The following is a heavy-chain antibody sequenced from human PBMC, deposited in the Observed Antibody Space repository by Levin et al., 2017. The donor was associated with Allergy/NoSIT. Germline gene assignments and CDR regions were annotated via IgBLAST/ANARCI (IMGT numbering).Heavy chain of an antibody. D-gene: IGHD4-23*01. CDR2: INPDSDDT. Sequence: GGSLRLSCQASGYTFSDFYVHWVRQAPGQGLEWMGWINPDSDDTRYAQKFQGRVTMTGDTSISTAYMELSSLRSDDTAVYYCVRDDAHNSWNAFDIWGQGTMVTVSS. CDR3: VRDDAHNSWNAFDI. CDR1: GYTFSDFY. J-gene: IGHJ3*02. V-gene: IGHV1-2*02.